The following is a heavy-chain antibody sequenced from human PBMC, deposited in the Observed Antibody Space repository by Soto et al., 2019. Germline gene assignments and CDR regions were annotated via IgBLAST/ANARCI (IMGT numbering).Heavy chain of an antibody. CDR3: ARLYYYDSSGLTR. V-gene: IGHV3-48*02. J-gene: IGHJ4*02. CDR1: GFTFSSYS. Sequence: EVQLVESGGGLVQPGGSLRLSCAASGFTFSSYSMKWVRQAPGKGLEWVSYISSSSSTIYYADSVKGRFTISRDNAKNSLYLQTNSLRDEDPAVYYFARLYYYDSSGLTRWCQGTLVTVSS. CDR2: ISSSSSTI. D-gene: IGHD3-22*01.